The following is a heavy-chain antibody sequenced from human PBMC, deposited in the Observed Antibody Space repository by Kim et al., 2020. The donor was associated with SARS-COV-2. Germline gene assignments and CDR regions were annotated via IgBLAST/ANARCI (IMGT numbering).Heavy chain of an antibody. CDR1: GFTFSSYS. Sequence: GGSLRLSCAASGFTFSSYSMNWVRQAPGKGLEWVSYISSSSSTIYYADSVKGRFTISRDNAKNSLYLQMNSLRDEDTAVYYCERETYYYIWGSYRYLFDYWGQGTLVTVSS. J-gene: IGHJ4*02. V-gene: IGHV3-48*02. CDR2: ISSSSSTI. D-gene: IGHD3-16*02. CDR3: ERETYYYIWGSYRYLFDY.